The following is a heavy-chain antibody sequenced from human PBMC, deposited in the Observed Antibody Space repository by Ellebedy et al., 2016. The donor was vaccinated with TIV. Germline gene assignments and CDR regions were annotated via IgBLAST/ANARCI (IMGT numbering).Heavy chain of an antibody. CDR1: GFTFSSYA. J-gene: IGHJ5*02. V-gene: IGHV3-23*01. CDR3: AKEYQPPSYKNRFDP. Sequence: GESLKISXAASGFTFSSYAMSWVRQAPGKGLEWVSAISGSGGSTYYADSVKGRFTISRDNSKNTLYLQMNSLRAEDTAVYYCAKEYQPPSYKNRFDPWGQGTLVTVSS. D-gene: IGHD2-2*01. CDR2: ISGSGGST.